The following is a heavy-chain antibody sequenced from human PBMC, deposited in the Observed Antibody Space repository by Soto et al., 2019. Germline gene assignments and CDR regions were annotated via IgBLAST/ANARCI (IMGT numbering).Heavy chain of an antibody. CDR3: ARDLFSSTYFDFWSGYQHPYYYYYMDV. CDR1: GFTFSSYW. D-gene: IGHD3-3*01. V-gene: IGHV3-7*01. Sequence: GGSLRLSCAASGFTFSSYWMSWVRQAPGKGLEWVANIKQDGSEKYYVDSVKGRFTISRDNAKNSLYLQMNSLRAEDTAVYYCARDLFSSTYFDFWSGYQHPYYYYYMDVWGKGTTVTVSS. CDR2: IKQDGSEK. J-gene: IGHJ6*03.